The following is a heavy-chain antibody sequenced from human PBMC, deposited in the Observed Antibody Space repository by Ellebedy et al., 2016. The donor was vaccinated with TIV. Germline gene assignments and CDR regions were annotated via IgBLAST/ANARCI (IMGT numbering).Heavy chain of an antibody. CDR2: LKPDGTED. CDR1: GFTFTSYA. CDR3: ASGFQ. J-gene: IGHJ4*02. V-gene: IGHV3-7*03. Sequence: GESLKISCAASGFTFTSYAMSWVRQAPGTGLEWVANLKPDGTEDYYVGSMKGRFTVSRDNAKSSLYLHLSSLGAEDTAVYYCASGFQWGQGTLVTVSS. D-gene: IGHD3-10*01.